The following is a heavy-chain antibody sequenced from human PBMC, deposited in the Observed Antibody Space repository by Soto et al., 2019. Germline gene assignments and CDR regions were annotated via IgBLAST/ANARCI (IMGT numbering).Heavy chain of an antibody. CDR1: GGTFSSYT. Sequence: QVQLVQSGAEVKKPGSSVKVSCKASGGTFSSYTISWVRQAPGQGLEWMGRIIPILGIANYAQKFQGRVTITADKSTSTAYMELSSLRSEDTAVYYCASASAIAAAGGMDVWGQGTTVTVSS. CDR2: IIPILGIA. V-gene: IGHV1-69*02. CDR3: ASASAIAAAGGMDV. D-gene: IGHD6-13*01. J-gene: IGHJ6*02.